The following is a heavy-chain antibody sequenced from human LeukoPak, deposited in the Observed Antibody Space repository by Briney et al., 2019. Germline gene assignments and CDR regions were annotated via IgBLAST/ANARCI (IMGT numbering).Heavy chain of an antibody. J-gene: IGHJ4*02. D-gene: IGHD6-13*01. CDR3: ARGGAAAALGRFDY. CDR1: GGSISSYY. Sequence: SETLSLTCTVSGGSISSYYWSWIRQPPGKGLEWIGYIYYSGSTNYNPSLKSRITMSVDTSKNQFSLKLSSVTAADTAVYYCARGGAAAALGRFDYWGQGTLVTVSS. CDR2: IYYSGST. V-gene: IGHV4-59*01.